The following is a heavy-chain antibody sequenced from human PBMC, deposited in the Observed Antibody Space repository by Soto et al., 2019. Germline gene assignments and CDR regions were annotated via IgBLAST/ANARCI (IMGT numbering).Heavy chain of an antibody. D-gene: IGHD5-18*01. Sequence: QVQLVQSGAEVKKPGSSVTVSCKTSGGPFSKDAINWVRQAPGQGHEWKGLLIPVFGSPIYAQKFQGRIRMTADDSTSTAFMDLSRLISADTAVYYCTRVLGYTFEPGKTRYYAMDVWGQGTTVSVSS. CDR1: GGPFSKDA. J-gene: IGHJ6*02. V-gene: IGHV1-69*01. CDR2: LIPVFGSP. CDR3: TRVLGYTFEPGKTRYYAMDV.